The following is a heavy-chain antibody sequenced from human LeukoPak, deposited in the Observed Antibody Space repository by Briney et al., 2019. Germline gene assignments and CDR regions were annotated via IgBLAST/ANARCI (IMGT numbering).Heavy chain of an antibody. D-gene: IGHD4-11*01. Sequence: GGSLRLSCVTSGFTFSHYGMHWVRQAPGKRLEWVAVIWSDGTNRYYGDPVEGRFTISRDNFQRTVYLQMDNLRAEDTAVYYCAKDAQRGFDYSNSLDKWGQGTLVTVSS. CDR1: GFTFSHYG. CDR3: AKDAQRGFDYSNSLDK. V-gene: IGHV3-33*06. J-gene: IGHJ4*02. CDR2: IWSDGTNR.